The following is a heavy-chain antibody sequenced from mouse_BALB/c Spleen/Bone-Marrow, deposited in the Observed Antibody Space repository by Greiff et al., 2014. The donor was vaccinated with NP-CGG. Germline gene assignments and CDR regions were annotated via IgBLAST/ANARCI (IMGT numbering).Heavy chain of an antibody. CDR2: INPDSSTI. CDR1: GFDFSRYW. CDR3: ARPGYYGYQDV. D-gene: IGHD1-2*01. Sequence: VQLKESGGGLVQPGGSLKLSCAASGFDFSRYWMTWVRQAPGKGLEWIGEINPDSSTINYTPSLKDKFIISRDNAKNALYLQMSKVRSEDTALYYCARPGYYGYQDVWGAGTTVTVSS. J-gene: IGHJ1*01. V-gene: IGHV4-1*02.